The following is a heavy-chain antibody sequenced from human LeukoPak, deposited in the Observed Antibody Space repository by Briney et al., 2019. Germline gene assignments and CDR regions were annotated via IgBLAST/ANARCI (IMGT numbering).Heavy chain of an antibody. D-gene: IGHD2-15*01. V-gene: IGHV3-48*01. CDR2: ISSTSSTK. CDR1: GFTFSSYN. J-gene: IGHJ5*02. CDR3: ARERCPGYCSGGRCDRRFDP. Sequence: GGSLRLSCAASGFTFSSYNMNWVRQAPGKGLEWVSYISSTSSTKYYAESVKGRFTISRDNAKNSLYLQMNSLRAEDTAVYYCARERCPGYCSGGRCDRRFDPWGQGTLVTVSS.